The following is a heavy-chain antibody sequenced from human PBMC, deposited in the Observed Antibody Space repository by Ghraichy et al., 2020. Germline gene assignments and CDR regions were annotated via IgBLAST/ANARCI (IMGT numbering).Heavy chain of an antibody. CDR3: ARQYSSGWYRYYYYYGMDV. Sequence: SETLSLTCTVSGGSISSYYWSWIRQPPGKGLEWIGYIYYSGSTNYNPSLKSRVTISVDTSKNQFSLKLSSVTAADTAVYYCARQYSSGWYRYYYYYGMDVWGQGTTVTVS. J-gene: IGHJ6*02. D-gene: IGHD6-19*01. V-gene: IGHV4-59*01. CDR2: IYYSGST. CDR1: GGSISSYY.